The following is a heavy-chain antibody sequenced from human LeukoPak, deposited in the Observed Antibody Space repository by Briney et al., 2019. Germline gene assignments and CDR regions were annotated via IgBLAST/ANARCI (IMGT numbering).Heavy chain of an antibody. J-gene: IGHJ4*02. D-gene: IGHD4-17*01. CDR1: GGSISSSSYY. V-gene: IGHV4-39*01. Sequence: SETLSLTCIVSGGSISSSSYYWGWIRQPPGKGLEWIGSIYYSGSTYYNPSLKSRVTISVDTSKNQFSLKLSSVTAADTAVYYCARKDYGDYTLDYWGQGTLVTVSS. CDR2: IYYSGST. CDR3: ARKDYGDYTLDY.